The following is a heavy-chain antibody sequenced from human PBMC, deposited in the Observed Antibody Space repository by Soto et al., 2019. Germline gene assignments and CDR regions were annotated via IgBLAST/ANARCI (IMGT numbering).Heavy chain of an antibody. D-gene: IGHD2-2*01. CDR2: ISAYTDNP. CDR3: ARVVPGAEAWLAP. J-gene: IGHJ5*02. Sequence: VRFSSKASRFTFANYGVTWVRQAPGQGLEWMGWISAYTDNPNYAQKFQVRVTMTIDTSTSTAYMDLRSLTSDDTALYFCARVVPGAEAWLAPWGQGTLVTASS. V-gene: IGHV1-18*01. CDR1: RFTFANYG.